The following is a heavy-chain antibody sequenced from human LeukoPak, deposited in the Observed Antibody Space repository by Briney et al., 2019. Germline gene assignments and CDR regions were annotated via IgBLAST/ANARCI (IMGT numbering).Heavy chain of an antibody. D-gene: IGHD5-12*01. J-gene: IGHJ4*02. CDR2: MNPKSGNT. Sequence: ASVKVSCKASGYTFTSYDINWVRQATGQGLEWMGWMNPKSGNTDYAQKFQGRVTITRSTSVSTAYMELSSLRSEDTAVYYCARGSTVDTVATPLKYWGQGTLVTVSS. CDR1: GYTFTSYD. V-gene: IGHV1-8*01. CDR3: ARGSTVDTVATPLKY.